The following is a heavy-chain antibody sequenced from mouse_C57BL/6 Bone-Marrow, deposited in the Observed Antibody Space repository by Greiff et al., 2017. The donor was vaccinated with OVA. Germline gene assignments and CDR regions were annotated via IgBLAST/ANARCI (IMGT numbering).Heavy chain of an antibody. J-gene: IGHJ1*03. V-gene: IGHV12-3*01. Sequence: VKLMESGPGLVKPSQSLFLTCSITGFPITSGYYWIWIRQSPGKPLEWMGYITHSGETFYNPSLQSPISITRETSKNQFFRQLNSVTTEDTAMYYCAGDYYYGSSHWYFDVWGTGTTVTVS. D-gene: IGHD1-1*01. CDR1: GFPITSGYY. CDR3: AGDYYYGSSHWYFDV. CDR2: ITHSGET.